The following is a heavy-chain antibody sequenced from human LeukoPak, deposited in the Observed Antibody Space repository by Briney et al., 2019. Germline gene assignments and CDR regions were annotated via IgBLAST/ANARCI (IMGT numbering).Heavy chain of an antibody. CDR3: AKALDDYAFDI. V-gene: IGHV3-21*01. CDR2: ITSTSTYT. CDR1: GFTFSNYN. J-gene: IGHJ3*02. Sequence: PGGSLRLSCAAPGFTFSNYNMNWVRQAPGKSLEWVSSITSTSTYTFYADSVKGRFIISRDNAENSLYLEMHSLRAEDTAVYYCAKALDDYAFDIWGQGTMVTVSS. D-gene: IGHD2-2*03.